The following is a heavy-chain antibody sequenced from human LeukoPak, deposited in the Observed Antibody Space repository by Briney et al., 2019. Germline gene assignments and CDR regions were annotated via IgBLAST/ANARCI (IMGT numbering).Heavy chain of an antibody. CDR3: ANDHSFYFDY. J-gene: IGHJ4*02. Sequence: PGGSLRLPCAASGFTFSSYEMNWVRQAPGKGLEWVSTISGSGDYTDYADSVKGRFTISRDNSKNTLFLQMSSLRAEDTAVYYCANDHSFYFDYWGQGTLVTVSS. V-gene: IGHV3-23*01. CDR1: GFTFSSYE. CDR2: ISGSGDYT.